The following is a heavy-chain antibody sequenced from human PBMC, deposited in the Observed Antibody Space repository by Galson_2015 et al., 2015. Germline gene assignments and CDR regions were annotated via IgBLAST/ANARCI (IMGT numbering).Heavy chain of an antibody. CDR1: GFTFSSYG. D-gene: IGHD3-22*01. V-gene: IGHV3-30*18. J-gene: IGHJ4*02. Sequence: SLRLSCAASGFTFSSYGMHWVRQAPGKGLEWVAVISYDGSNKYYADSVKGRFTISRDNSKNTLYLQMNSLRAEDTAVYYCAKDAYYYDSSGYPRRPDYWGQGTLVTVSS. CDR3: AKDAYYYDSSGYPRRPDY. CDR2: ISYDGSNK.